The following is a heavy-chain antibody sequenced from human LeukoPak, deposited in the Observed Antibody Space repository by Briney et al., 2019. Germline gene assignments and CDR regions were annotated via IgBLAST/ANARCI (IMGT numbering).Heavy chain of an antibody. D-gene: IGHD3-16*01. CDR1: GFTFTNYA. J-gene: IGHJ4*02. CDR3: AKDYDDVWGSLDY. CDR2: IRISGGST. Sequence: GGSLRLSCAASGFTFTNYAMSWVRQAPGKGLEWVAAIRISGGSTYYAGSVKGRFTISRDNSKNTLYLQMNSLTAEDTAIYYCAKDYDDVWGSLDYWGQGTLATVSS. V-gene: IGHV3-23*01.